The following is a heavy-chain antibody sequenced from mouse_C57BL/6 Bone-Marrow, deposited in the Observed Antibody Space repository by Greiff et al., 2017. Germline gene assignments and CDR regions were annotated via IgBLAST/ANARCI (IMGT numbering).Heavy chain of an antibody. J-gene: IGHJ2*01. CDR3: ARQLRLFDY. D-gene: IGHD3-2*02. V-gene: IGHV3-6*01. CDR2: ISYDGSN. CDR1: GYSITSGYY. Sequence: EVQLVESGPGLVKPSQSLSLTCSVTGYSITSGYYWNWIRQFPGNKLEWMGYISYDGSNNYNPSLKNRISITRDTSKNQFFLKLNSVTTEDTATYYCARQLRLFDYWGQGTTLTVSS.